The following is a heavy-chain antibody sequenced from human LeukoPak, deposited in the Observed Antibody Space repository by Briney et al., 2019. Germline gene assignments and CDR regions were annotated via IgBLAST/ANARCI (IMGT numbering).Heavy chain of an antibody. Sequence: GGSLRLSCGASGFTFSNYGTLWVRQAPGKGLEWVSYSSSSSSIYYADSVKGRFTISRDNSKNTLYLQMNSLKAEDTAMYYCAKDPTDFDSSGQTYFDNWGQGTLVTVSS. CDR3: AKDPTDFDSSGQTYFDN. CDR2: SSSSSSI. D-gene: IGHD3-22*01. V-gene: IGHV3-48*01. J-gene: IGHJ4*02. CDR1: GFTFSNYG.